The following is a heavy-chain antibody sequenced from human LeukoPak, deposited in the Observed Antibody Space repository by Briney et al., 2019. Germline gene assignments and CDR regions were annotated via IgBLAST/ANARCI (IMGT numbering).Heavy chain of an antibody. J-gene: IGHJ3*02. CDR2: ISFDGSNK. Sequence: GGSLRLSCAASGFTFNSYTIHWVRQAPGKGLEWVAVISFDGSNKYYTDSVKGRFTISRDNSKNTLYLQMNSLRSDDTAVYYCARDFLGIAVAGTGIEGDAFDIWGQGTMVTVSS. V-gene: IGHV3-30*04. CDR1: GFTFNSYT. CDR3: ARDFLGIAVAGTGIEGDAFDI. D-gene: IGHD6-19*01.